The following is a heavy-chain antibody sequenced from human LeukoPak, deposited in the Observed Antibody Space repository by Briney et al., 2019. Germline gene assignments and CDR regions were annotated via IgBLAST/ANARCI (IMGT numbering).Heavy chain of an antibody. CDR2: ISSSSSTI. V-gene: IGHV3-48*04. J-gene: IGHJ6*03. D-gene: IGHD3-10*01. CDR1: GFTFSSYG. CDR3: ARRGAGYYYYYMDV. Sequence: GGSLRLSCAASGFTFSSYGMTWVRQAPGKGLEWVSYISSSSSTIYYADSVKGRFTISRDNAKNSLYLQMNSLRAEDTAVYYCARRGAGYYYYYMDVWGKGTTVTISS.